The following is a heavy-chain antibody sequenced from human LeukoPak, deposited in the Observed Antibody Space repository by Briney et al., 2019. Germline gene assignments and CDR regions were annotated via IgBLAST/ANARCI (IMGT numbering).Heavy chain of an antibody. CDR2: ISGSGDST. CDR3: AKAYNDFWSAYTD. Sequence: PGGSLRLSCAASGFTLSSYAMSWVRQAPGKGLSWVSTISGSGDSTYYTNSVKGRFTISRDNSKSTLYLQMNSLRAEDTAVYYCAKAYNDFWSAYTDWGQGTLVTVSS. D-gene: IGHD3-3*01. J-gene: IGHJ4*02. CDR1: GFTLSSYA. V-gene: IGHV3-23*01.